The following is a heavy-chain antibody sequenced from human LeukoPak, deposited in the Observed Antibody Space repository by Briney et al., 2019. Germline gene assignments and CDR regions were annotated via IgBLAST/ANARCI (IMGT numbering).Heavy chain of an antibody. CDR2: ISWNSASV. CDR1: GFTFDDYG. J-gene: IGHJ4*02. CDR3: AKDYGYSSSWYDY. V-gene: IGHV3-9*01. D-gene: IGHD6-13*01. Sequence: GRSLRLSCGASGFTFDDYGMHWVRHAPGKGLEWGSTISWNSASVGYVDSVKGRFTISRDNAKKTLYLQMNSLRPEDTALYYCAKDYGYSSSWYDYWGQGTLVTVSS.